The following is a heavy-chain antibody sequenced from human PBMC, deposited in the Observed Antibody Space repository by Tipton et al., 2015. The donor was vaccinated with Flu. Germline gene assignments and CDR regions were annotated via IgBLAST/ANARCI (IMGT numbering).Heavy chain of an antibody. D-gene: IGHD5-24*01. CDR3: ARGRWLQLRYFDY. V-gene: IGHV4-34*01. CDR2: INHSGST. J-gene: IGHJ4*02. Sequence: TLSLTCAVYGGSFSGYYWSWIRQPPGKGLEWIGEINHSGSTNYNPSLKSRVTISVDTSKNQFSLKLSSVTAADTAVYYCARGRWLQLRYFDYWGQGTLVTVSS. CDR1: GGSFSGYY.